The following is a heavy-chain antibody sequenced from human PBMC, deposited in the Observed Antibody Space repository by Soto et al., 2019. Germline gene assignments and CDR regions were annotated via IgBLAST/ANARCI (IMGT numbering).Heavy chain of an antibody. Sequence: GGSLRLSCAASGFTFSSYAMSWVRQAPGKGLEWVSAISGSGGSTYYADSVKGRFTNSRDNSKNTLYLQMNSLRAEDTAVYYCAKDYPDRGYYYGSGSLYWGQGTLVTVSS. D-gene: IGHD3-10*01. J-gene: IGHJ4*02. V-gene: IGHV3-23*01. CDR3: AKDYPDRGYYYGSGSLY. CDR2: ISGSGGST. CDR1: GFTFSSYA.